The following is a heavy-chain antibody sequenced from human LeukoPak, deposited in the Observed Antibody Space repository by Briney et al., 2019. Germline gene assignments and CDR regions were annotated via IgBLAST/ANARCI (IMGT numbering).Heavy chain of an antibody. CDR1: GGTFSSYA. J-gene: IGHJ4*02. Sequence: ASVKVSCKASGGTFSSYAISWVRQAPGQGLEWMGGIIPIFGTANYAQKFQGRVTITTDESTSTAYMELSSLRSEDTAVYYCARAPDCGVYVGYFDYWGEGTLVSVSS. D-gene: IGHD4-17*01. CDR3: ARAPDCGVYVGYFDY. CDR2: IIPIFGTA. V-gene: IGHV1-69*05.